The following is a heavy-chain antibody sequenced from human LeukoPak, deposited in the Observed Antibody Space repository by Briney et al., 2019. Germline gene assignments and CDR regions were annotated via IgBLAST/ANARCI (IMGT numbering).Heavy chain of an antibody. CDR1: GGSISSGDYY. CDR3: ARGGYCSSTSCYKNSNWFDP. J-gene: IGHJ5*02. Sequence: SQTLSLTCTVSGGSISSGDYYWSWIRQPPGKGLEWIGYIYYSGSTYYNPSLKSRVTISVDTSKNQFSLKLSSVTAADTAVYYCARGGYCSSTSCYKNSNWFDPWGQGTLVTVSS. V-gene: IGHV4-30-4*08. D-gene: IGHD2-2*02. CDR2: IYYSGST.